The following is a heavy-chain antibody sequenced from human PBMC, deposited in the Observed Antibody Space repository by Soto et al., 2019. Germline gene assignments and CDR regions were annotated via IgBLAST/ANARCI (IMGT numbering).Heavy chain of an antibody. V-gene: IGHV4-39*01. J-gene: IGHJ4*02. Sequence: SETLSLTCTVSGGSISSSSYYWGWIRQPPGKGLEWIGSIYYSGSTYYNPSLKSRVTISVDTSKNQFSLKLSSVTAADTAVYYCAGLNCEVTYDFWSGYPDYWGQGTLVTVSS. CDR1: GGSISSSSYY. CDR3: AGLNCEVTYDFWSGYPDY. CDR2: IYYSGST. D-gene: IGHD3-3*01.